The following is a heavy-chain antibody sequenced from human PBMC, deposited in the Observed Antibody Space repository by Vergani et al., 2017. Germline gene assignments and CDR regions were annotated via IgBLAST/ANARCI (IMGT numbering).Heavy chain of an antibody. D-gene: IGHD2-15*01. CDR3: ARAKRDRTFDY. CDR1: GYTFTSYY. J-gene: IGHJ4*02. V-gene: IGHV1-46*01. Sequence: QVQLVQSGAEVKKPGASVKVSCKASGYTFTSYYMHWVRQAPGQGLEWMGIINPSGGSTSYAQKFQGRVTMTRDTSTSTVYMELSRLRSDDTAVYYCARAKRDRTFDYWGQGTLVTVSS. CDR2: INPSGGST.